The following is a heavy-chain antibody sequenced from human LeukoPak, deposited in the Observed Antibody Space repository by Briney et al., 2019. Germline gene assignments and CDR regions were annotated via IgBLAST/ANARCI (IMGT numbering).Heavy chain of an antibody. CDR3: ASQWYARFHP. Sequence: PGGTPRLSCAASGFTFSSHWMSWARQAPGKGLEWMGNIKADGSEAYHVDSVKGRCTIARDNVRNSLFLQMNSLRVEDTAVHYWASQWYARFHPGGQGTLGTVS. D-gene: IGHD2-15*01. CDR2: IKADGSEA. V-gene: IGHV3-7*01. CDR1: GFTFSSHW. J-gene: IGHJ5*02.